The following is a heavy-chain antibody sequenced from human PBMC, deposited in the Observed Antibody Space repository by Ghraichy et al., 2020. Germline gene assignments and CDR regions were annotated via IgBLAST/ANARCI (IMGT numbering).Heavy chain of an antibody. CDR1: GGSISSSSYY. J-gene: IGHJ3*02. Sequence: SETLSLTCTVSGGSISSSSYYWGWIRQPPGKGLEWIGSIYNSGSTYYNPSLKSRVTISVDTSKNQFSLKLSSVTAADTAVYYCARVGIGDAFDIWGQGTMVTVSS. V-gene: IGHV4-39*01. D-gene: IGHD1-26*01. CDR3: ARVGIGDAFDI. CDR2: IYNSGST.